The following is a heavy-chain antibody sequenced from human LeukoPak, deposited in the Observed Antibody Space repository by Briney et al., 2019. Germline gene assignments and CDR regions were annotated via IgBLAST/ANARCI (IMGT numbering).Heavy chain of an antibody. V-gene: IGHV3-15*07. Sequence: GGSLRLSCAASGFTFSNAWINWVRQAPGKGLEWVGRIKSKTDGGTTDYAAPVKGRFTISRDDSKNTLYLQMNSLKTEDTAVYYCTTPAQIVVVPAAMLEDDAFDIWGQGIMVTVSS. D-gene: IGHD2-2*01. CDR1: GFTFSNAW. CDR2: IKSKTDGGTT. CDR3: TTPAQIVVVPAAMLEDDAFDI. J-gene: IGHJ3*02.